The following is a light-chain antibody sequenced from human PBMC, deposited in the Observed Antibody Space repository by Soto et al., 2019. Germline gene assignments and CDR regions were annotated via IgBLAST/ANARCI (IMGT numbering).Light chain of an antibody. CDR3: QQYHNWPPYT. J-gene: IGKJ2*01. V-gene: IGKV3-15*01. CDR1: QSVSTN. CDR2: GAS. Sequence: EIVMTQSPATLSVSPGERATLSCRASQSVSTNLAWYQQKPGQAPRLLMYGASTRATGIPARFSGSGYGTAFTLTISSLQSEDFAVYYCQQYHNWPPYTFGQGTKLEIK.